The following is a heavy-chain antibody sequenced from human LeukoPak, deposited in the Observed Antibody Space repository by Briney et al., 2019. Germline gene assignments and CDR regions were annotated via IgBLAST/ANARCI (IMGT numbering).Heavy chain of an antibody. Sequence: GGSLRLSCAASGFTFSSFTMNWVRQAPGKGLEWVSSISSSSSYIYYADSVKGRFTISRDNAKNSLYLQMNSLRAEDTAVYYCARDMTQGGLVVLAAAAAYYDYWGQGTLVTVSS. J-gene: IGHJ4*02. CDR1: GFTFSSFT. CDR3: ARDMTQGGLVVLAAAAAYYDY. CDR2: ISSSSSYI. V-gene: IGHV3-21*01. D-gene: IGHD6-13*01.